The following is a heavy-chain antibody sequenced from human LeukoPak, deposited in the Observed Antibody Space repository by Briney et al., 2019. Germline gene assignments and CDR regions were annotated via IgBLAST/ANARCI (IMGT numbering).Heavy chain of an antibody. J-gene: IGHJ5*02. CDR2: ISSSGSTI. CDR1: GFTFSSYE. V-gene: IGHV3-48*03. CDR3: ATASTVPAATFDP. Sequence: AGGSLRLSCAASGFTFSSYEMNWVRQAPGKGLKWVSYISSSGSTIYYADSVKGRFTISRDNAKNSLYLQMNSLRAEDTAVYYCATASTVPAATFDPWGQGTLVTVSS. D-gene: IGHD2-2*01.